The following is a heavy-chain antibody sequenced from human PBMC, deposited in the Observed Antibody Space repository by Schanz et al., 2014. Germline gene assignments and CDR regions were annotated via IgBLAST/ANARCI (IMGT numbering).Heavy chain of an antibody. CDR2: ISVYHGHT. D-gene: IGHD3-10*01. CDR1: GYTFNNHG. V-gene: IGHV1-18*01. Sequence: QAQLVQSGGEVKKPGASATVSCKASGYTFNNHGISWVRQAPGQGLEWMGWISVYHGHTNYAEKVHGRVTMTTDTSTSTAYMELRSLISDDTAVYYCVRDAGWAFGDYPGMDVWGQGTSVTVSS. J-gene: IGHJ6*02. CDR3: VRDAGWAFGDYPGMDV.